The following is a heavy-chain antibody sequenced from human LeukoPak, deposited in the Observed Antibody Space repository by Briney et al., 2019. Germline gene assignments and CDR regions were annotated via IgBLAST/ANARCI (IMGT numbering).Heavy chain of an antibody. CDR1: SGSISSSSYY. J-gene: IGHJ5*02. CDR3: ARHNIRGVTHWFDP. Sequence: PSETLSLTCTVSSGSISSSSYYWGWIRQPPGKGLEWIGIINHSGRTYYKPSLKSRITISVDTSNNQFSLKLSSVTAADTAVFCARHNIRGVTHWFDPWGQGTQVTVSS. V-gene: IGHV4-39*01. CDR2: INHSGRT. D-gene: IGHD3-10*01.